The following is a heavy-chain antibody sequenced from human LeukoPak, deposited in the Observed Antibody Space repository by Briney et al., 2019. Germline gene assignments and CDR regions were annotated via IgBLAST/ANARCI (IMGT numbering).Heavy chain of an antibody. Sequence: SQTLSLTCDVXGXXXSXXSXXXXXXXXSXXRGXXXXGXTYYRXKWYNEYAVSVKSRIXIKPDTSKNQSSLHLNSAPPEDXAVYYCARGWRSNYYFDLWGRGTLVTVSS. CDR2: TYYRXKWYN. CDR3: ARGWRSNYYFDL. V-gene: IGHV6-1*01. D-gene: IGHD1-7*01. J-gene: IGHJ2*01. CDR1: GXXXSXXSXX.